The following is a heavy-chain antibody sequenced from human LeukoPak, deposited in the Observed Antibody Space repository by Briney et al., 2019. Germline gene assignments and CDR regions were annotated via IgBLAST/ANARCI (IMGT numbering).Heavy chain of an antibody. V-gene: IGHV3-23*01. CDR3: AKEAATCSSTSCFFDN. D-gene: IGHD2-2*01. J-gene: IGHJ4*02. Sequence: GGSLRLSCAASGFTFSRYAMTWVRQAPGKGLEWVSAISGSGGSTYCADSVKGRFTISRDNSKNSLFLQMNSLRAEDTAVYYCAKEAATCSSTSCFFDNWGQGTLVTVSS. CDR1: GFTFSRYA. CDR2: ISGSGGST.